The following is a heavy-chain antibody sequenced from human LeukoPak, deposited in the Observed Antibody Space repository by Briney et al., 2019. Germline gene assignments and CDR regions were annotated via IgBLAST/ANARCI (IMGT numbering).Heavy chain of an antibody. CDR3: AAILVSSSFDYYYGMDV. CDR2: IVVGSGNT. CDR1: GFTFTSSA. D-gene: IGHD6-6*01. V-gene: IGHV1-58*01. J-gene: IGHJ6*02. Sequence: SVKVSCKASGFTFTSSAVQWVRQARGQRLEWIGWIVVGSGNTNYAQKFQERVTITRDMSTSTAYMELRSLRSEDTAVYYCAAILVSSSFDYYYGMDVWGQGTTVTVSS.